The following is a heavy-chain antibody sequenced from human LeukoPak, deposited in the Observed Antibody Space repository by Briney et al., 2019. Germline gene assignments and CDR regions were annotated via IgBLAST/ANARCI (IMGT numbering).Heavy chain of an antibody. J-gene: IGHJ6*02. D-gene: IGHD2-15*01. Sequence: PGGSLRLSCAASGFTFSSYSMNWVRQAPGKGLEWVSSISSSSSYIYYADSVKGRFTISRDNAKNSLYLQMNSLRAEDTAVYYCARDLRGHYYYGMDVWGQGTTVTVSS. CDR3: ARDLRGHYYYGMDV. V-gene: IGHV3-21*01. CDR1: GFTFSSYS. CDR2: ISSSSSYI.